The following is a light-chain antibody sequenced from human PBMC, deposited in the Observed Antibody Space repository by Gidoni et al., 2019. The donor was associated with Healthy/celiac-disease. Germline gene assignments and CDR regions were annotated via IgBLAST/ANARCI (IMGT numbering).Light chain of an antibody. V-gene: IGLV3-1*01. CDR1: KWGDKY. Sequence: SYELNPPPPMSVSPGQTASITCSGDKWGDKYACWYQQKPGQYPVLVIYQDSKRPSGIPERFSGSNSGNTATLTISGTQAMDEADYYCQAWDSSTAGRVFGGGTKLTVL. CDR2: QDS. J-gene: IGLJ3*02. CDR3: QAWDSSTAGRV.